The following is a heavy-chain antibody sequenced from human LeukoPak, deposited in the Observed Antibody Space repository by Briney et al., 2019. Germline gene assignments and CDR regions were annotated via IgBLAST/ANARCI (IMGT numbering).Heavy chain of an antibody. J-gene: IGHJ6*03. CDR3: AKGSYYCSDSCPQYYYYMDV. CDR1: GFTFSRHG. Sequence: PGGSLRLSCAASGFTFSRHGMHWVRQAPGKGLEGVAFIRYDGSDKYCADSVKGRFTISRDNYENTVYLQMNSLRPEDTAVYYCAKGSYYCSDSCPQYYYYMDVWGKGTAVIVSS. D-gene: IGHD2-15*01. CDR2: IRYDGSDK. V-gene: IGHV3-30*02.